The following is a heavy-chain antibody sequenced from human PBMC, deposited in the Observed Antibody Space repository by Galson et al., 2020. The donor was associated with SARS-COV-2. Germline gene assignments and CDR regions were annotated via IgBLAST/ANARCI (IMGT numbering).Heavy chain of an antibody. Sequence: SETLSLTCAVYGGSFSCYYWSWIRQPPGKGLEWIGEINHSGSTNYNPSLKSRVTISVDTSKNQFSLKLSSVTAADTAVYYCAREGYYDSSGSFAVSAFDIWGQGTMVTVSS. V-gene: IGHV4-34*01. CDR2: INHSGST. D-gene: IGHD3-22*01. CDR3: AREGYYDSSGSFAVSAFDI. J-gene: IGHJ3*02. CDR1: GGSFSCYY.